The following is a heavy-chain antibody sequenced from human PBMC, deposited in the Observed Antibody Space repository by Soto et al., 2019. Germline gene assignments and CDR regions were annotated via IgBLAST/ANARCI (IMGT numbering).Heavy chain of an antibody. CDR2: IYYSGST. V-gene: IGHV4-61*01. CDR1: GGSISSGPYY. Sequence: SETLSLTCSVSGGSISSGPYYWSWIRQPPGKGLEWIGYIYYSGSTNYNPSLKSRVTISVDTSKNQFSLKLSSVTAADTAVYYCARVYGGSFDYWGQGTLVTVSS. D-gene: IGHD2-15*01. CDR3: ARVYGGSFDY. J-gene: IGHJ4*02.